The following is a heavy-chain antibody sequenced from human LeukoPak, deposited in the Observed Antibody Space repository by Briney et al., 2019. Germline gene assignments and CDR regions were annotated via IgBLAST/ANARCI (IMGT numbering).Heavy chain of an antibody. CDR3: ARAGSGYYSSLDY. J-gene: IGHJ4*02. V-gene: IGHV1-2*02. D-gene: IGHD3-22*01. CDR1: GYTFTGYY. Sequence: ASVKVSCKASGYTFTGYYMHWVRQAPGQGLEWMGWINPNSGGTNYAQKFQGRVTMTRDTSISTAYMELSRLRSDDTAVYYCARAGSGYYSSLDYWGQGTLVTVSS. CDR2: INPNSGGT.